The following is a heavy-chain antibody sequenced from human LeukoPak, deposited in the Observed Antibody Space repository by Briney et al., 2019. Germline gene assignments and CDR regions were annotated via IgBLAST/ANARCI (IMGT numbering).Heavy chain of an antibody. CDR1: GGSISSSSYY. CDR2: IYYSGST. CDR3: ARDSIAAAGTIHYYYYYMDV. V-gene: IGHV4-39*02. D-gene: IGHD6-13*01. Sequence: SETLSLTCTASGGSISSSSYYWGWIRQPPGKGLEWIGSIYYSGSTYYNPSLKSRVTISVDTSKNQFSLKLSSVTAADTAVYYCARDSIAAAGTIHYYYYYMDVWGKGTTVTVSS. J-gene: IGHJ6*03.